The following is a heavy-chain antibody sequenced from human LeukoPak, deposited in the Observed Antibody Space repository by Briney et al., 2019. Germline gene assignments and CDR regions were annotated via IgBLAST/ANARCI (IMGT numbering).Heavy chain of an antibody. D-gene: IGHD2-2*01. J-gene: IGHJ5*02. CDR1: GYTFTSYG. V-gene: IGHV1-18*01. CDR3: ARDSCSSTSCYRSTWFDP. Sequence: ASVKVSCKASGYTFTSYGISWVRQAPGQGLEWMGWISAYNGNTNYAQKLQGRVTMTTDTSTSTAYMELRSLRSDDTAVYYCARDSCSSTSCYRSTWFDPRGQGTLVTVSS. CDR2: ISAYNGNT.